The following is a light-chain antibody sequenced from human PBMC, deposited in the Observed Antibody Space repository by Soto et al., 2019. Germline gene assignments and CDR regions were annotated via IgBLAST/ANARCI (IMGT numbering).Light chain of an antibody. V-gene: IGKV1-33*01. CDR3: QQYDILPIT. J-gene: IGKJ5*01. CDR1: KDINIY. CDR2: DAS. Sequence: MYQSVSAVFAKIGDRITITCQATKDINIYLNWYQQKPGKAPNLLIYDASNLEIGVPSRFSGSGSGTHFTFTISSLQTEDIGTYYCQQYDILPITFGRGTRLAI.